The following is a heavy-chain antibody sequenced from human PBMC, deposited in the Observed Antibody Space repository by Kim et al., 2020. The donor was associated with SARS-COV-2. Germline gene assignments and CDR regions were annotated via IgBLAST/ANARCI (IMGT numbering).Heavy chain of an antibody. Sequence: PSLQSRVPISVDTSKNKFSLKLSSVTAADTAVYYCARHSRIVVVTAAILAWGQGTLVTVSS. CDR3: ARHSRIVVVTAAILA. V-gene: IGHV4-39*01. J-gene: IGHJ4*02. D-gene: IGHD2-2*01.